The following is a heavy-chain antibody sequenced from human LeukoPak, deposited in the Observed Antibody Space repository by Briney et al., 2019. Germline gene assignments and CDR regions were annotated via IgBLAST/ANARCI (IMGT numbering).Heavy chain of an antibody. V-gene: IGHV3-15*01. CDR3: TTDIGY. J-gene: IGHJ4*02. Sequence: XAPXXGLECVGRIKSKTDGGTTDYAAPVKGRFTISRDDSKNTLYLQMNSLKTEDTAVYYCTTDIGYWGQGTLVTVSS. CDR2: IKSKTDGGTT. D-gene: IGHD3-10*01.